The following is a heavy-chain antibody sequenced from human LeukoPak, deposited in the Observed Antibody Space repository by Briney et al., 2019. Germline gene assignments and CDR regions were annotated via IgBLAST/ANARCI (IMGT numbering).Heavy chain of an antibody. J-gene: IGHJ4*02. Sequence: SETLSLTCTVSGGSVSSGSYYWSWIRQPPGKGLEWIGYIYYSGSTNYNPSLKSRVTISADTSKNQFSLKLSSVTAADTAVYYCARVRSIAALSDYWGQGTLVTVSS. CDR2: IYYSGST. CDR3: ARVRSIAALSDY. V-gene: IGHV4-61*01. D-gene: IGHD6-6*01. CDR1: GGSVSSGSYY.